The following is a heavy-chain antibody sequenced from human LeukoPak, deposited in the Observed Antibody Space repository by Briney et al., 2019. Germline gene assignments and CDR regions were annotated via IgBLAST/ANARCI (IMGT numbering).Heavy chain of an antibody. J-gene: IGHJ4*02. D-gene: IGHD6-19*01. V-gene: IGHV5-51*01. CDR2: IYLVDSVT. CDR3: ARLWRQWPAYFDY. Sequence: GESLQISCQGSGYSFTSYWIGWVRQMPGKGLEWMGIIYLVDSVTRYSPSFQGQVTISADKSISTAYLQWSSLKASDTAMYYCARLWRQWPAYFDYWGQGTLVTVSS. CDR1: GYSFTSYW.